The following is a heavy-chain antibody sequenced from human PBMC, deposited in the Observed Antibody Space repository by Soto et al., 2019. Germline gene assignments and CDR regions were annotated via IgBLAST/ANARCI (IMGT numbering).Heavy chain of an antibody. CDR1: GGSISSSSYY. D-gene: IGHD1-26*01. CDR2: IYYSGST. CDR3: ARRVGQDYYYYMDV. V-gene: IGHV4-39*01. J-gene: IGHJ6*03. Sequence: SETLSLTCTVSGGSISSSSYYWGWIRQPPGKGLEWIGSIYYSGSTYYNPSLKSRVTISVDTSKNQFSLKLSSVTAADTAVYYCARRVGQDYYYYMDVWGKGTTVTVSS.